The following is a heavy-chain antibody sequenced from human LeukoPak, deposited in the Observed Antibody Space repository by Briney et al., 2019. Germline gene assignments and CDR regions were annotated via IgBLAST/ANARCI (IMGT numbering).Heavy chain of an antibody. CDR3: TSPYDSRVYYYDYYMDV. Sequence: PGRSLRLSCAASGFTFSGSAMHWVRQASGKGLEWVGRITTKANSYATAYAASVKGRFLISRDDSKNTAYLQMNSLITEDTAVYYCTSPYDSRVYYYDYYMDVWGKGTTVTVSS. V-gene: IGHV3-73*01. CDR1: GFTFSGSA. D-gene: IGHD3-22*01. J-gene: IGHJ6*03. CDR2: ITTKANSYAT.